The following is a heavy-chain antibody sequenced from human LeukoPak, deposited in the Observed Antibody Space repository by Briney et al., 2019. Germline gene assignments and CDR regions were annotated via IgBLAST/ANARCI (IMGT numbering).Heavy chain of an antibody. J-gene: IGHJ4*02. Sequence: SETLSITCTVYGGSFNGYYWSWIRQPQGKGLEWIGEINHSGSTNYNPSLKSRVTISVDTSNNQFSLKLSSVTAADTAVYYCASVRRGYSIFDYWGQGTLVAVSS. CDR1: GGSFNGYY. V-gene: IGHV4-34*01. D-gene: IGHD5-18*01. CDR2: INHSGST. CDR3: ASVRRGYSIFDY.